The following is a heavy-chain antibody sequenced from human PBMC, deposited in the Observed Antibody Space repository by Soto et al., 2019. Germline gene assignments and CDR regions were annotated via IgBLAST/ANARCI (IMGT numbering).Heavy chain of an antibody. D-gene: IGHD3-22*01. CDR3: AKGFSTIPFDY. J-gene: IGHJ4*02. V-gene: IGHV3-23*01. CDR2: ISGSGDST. CDR1: RFTFNNYA. Sequence: EVQLLESGGGLVQPGGSLRLSCAASRFTFNNYAVSWVRQAPGKGLEWVSAISGSGDSTYYADSVKGRFAISRDNSKNTLYLQMNSLRAEDTAVYYCAKGFSTIPFDYWGRGTLVTVSS.